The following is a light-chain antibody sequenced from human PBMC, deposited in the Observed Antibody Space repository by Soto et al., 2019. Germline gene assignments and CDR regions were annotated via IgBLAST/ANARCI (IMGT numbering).Light chain of an antibody. CDR1: QSIVDY. J-gene: IGKJ1*01. Sequence: DIQMTQSPSSLSASVGDRVTITCRASQSIVDYLNWYQQKPGKAPQLLIYTASSLQSGVPSRFSGSGSGTDFTLTISSLQREDIATYYCQQSYSTPRTFGQGTKVEIK. CDR2: TAS. V-gene: IGKV1-39*01. CDR3: QQSYSTPRT.